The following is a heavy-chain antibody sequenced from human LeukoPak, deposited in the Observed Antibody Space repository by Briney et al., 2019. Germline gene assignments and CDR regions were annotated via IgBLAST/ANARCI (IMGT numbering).Heavy chain of an antibody. J-gene: IGHJ4*02. CDR2: ISAYNGNT. CDR1: GYTFTSYG. D-gene: IGHD3-22*01. Sequence: ASVKVPCKASGYTFTSYGISWVRQAPGQGLEWMGWISAYNGNTNYAQKLQGRVTMTTDTSTSTAYMELRSLRSDDTAVYYCARVSGSGYYYYFDYWGQGTLVTVSS. CDR3: ARVSGSGYYYYFDY. V-gene: IGHV1-18*01.